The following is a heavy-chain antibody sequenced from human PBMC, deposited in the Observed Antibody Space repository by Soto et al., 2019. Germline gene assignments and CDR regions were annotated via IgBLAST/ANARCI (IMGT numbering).Heavy chain of an antibody. Sequence: SLRLSCAASGFTFSSYGMHWVRQAPGKGLEWVAVIWYDGSNKYYADSVKGRFTISRDNSKNTLYLQMNSLRAEDTAVYYCARDRGSSGWYSTFDYWGQGTLVTVSS. J-gene: IGHJ4*02. CDR3: ARDRGSSGWYSTFDY. CDR2: IWYDGSNK. V-gene: IGHV3-33*01. CDR1: GFTFSSYG. D-gene: IGHD6-19*01.